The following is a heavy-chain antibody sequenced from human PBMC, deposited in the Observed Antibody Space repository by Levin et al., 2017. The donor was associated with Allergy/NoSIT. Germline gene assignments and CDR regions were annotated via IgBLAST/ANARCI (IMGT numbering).Heavy chain of an antibody. J-gene: IGHJ4*02. CDR1: GFTFNIYA. D-gene: IGHD2-15*01. CDR3: AKVGAGYCSAGDCYSGLWD. V-gene: IGHV3-23*01. Sequence: GGSLRLSCAASGFTFNIYAMSWVRQAPGKGLEWVSGISGSGGSTYYADSVKGRFTISRDNSKNTLYLQMNSLRAEDTAVYYCAKVGAGYCSAGDCYSGLWDWGQGTLVTVSS. CDR2: ISGSGGST.